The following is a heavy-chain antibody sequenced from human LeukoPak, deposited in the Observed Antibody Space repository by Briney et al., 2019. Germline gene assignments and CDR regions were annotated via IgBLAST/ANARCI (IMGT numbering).Heavy chain of an antibody. CDR3: ARDKGLPQAFDI. V-gene: IGHV4-59*01. Sequence: SETLSLTCTVSGGSIGSFYWSWIRQPPGKGLEYIGYISYSGTTSYNPSLKSRVTISVDTSKNQFSLKLTSVTAADTAVYYCARDKGLPQAFDIWGQGTMVTVPS. J-gene: IGHJ3*02. CDR2: ISYSGTT. D-gene: IGHD5/OR15-5a*01. CDR1: GGSIGSFY.